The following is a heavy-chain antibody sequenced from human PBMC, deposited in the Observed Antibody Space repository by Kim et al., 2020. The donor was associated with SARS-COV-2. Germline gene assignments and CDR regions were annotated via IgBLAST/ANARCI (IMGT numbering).Heavy chain of an antibody. CDR2: ITGSGHNT. V-gene: IGHV3-23*01. Sequence: GGSLRLSCAASGFTFSGYAMNWVRQAPGKGLEWVAAITGSGHNTYYADSVEGRFTISRDNSKNTLYLQMNSLRAEDTAVYYCARSGRITARGGYYYMD. CDR3: ARSGRITARGGYYYMD. J-gene: IGHJ6*03. D-gene: IGHD3-3*01. CDR1: GFTFSGYA.